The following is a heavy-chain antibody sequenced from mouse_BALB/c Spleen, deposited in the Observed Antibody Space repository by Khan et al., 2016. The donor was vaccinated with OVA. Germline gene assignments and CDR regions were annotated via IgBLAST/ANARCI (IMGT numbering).Heavy chain of an antibody. D-gene: IGHD2-12*01. CDR2: INTHSGVP. CDR3: ARGGAAYYREGGGAMEY. Sequence: QIQLVQSGPELKKPGETVRISCKASGYTFTTAGIQWVQKMPGKGLKWIGWINTHSGVPKYAEDCKGRFAFSLEISVNTAYLQITNLKNEDTATYFGARGGAAYYREGGGAMEYWGQGTLVTVSS. CDR1: GYTFTTAG. V-gene: IGHV9-4*02. J-gene: IGHJ4*01.